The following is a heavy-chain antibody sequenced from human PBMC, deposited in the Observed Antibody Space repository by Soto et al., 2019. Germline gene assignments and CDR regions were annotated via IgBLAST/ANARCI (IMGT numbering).Heavy chain of an antibody. CDR2: ISYDGSNK. CDR3: ARGIAVAGTGYYYGMDV. CDR1: GFTFSSYA. D-gene: IGHD6-19*01. J-gene: IGHJ6*02. V-gene: IGHV3-30-3*01. Sequence: GGSLRLSCAASGFTFSSYAMHWVRQAPGKGLEWVAVISYDGSNKYYADSVKGRFTISRDNSKNTLFLQMNSLSAVDTAVYYCARGIAVAGTGYYYGMDVWGQGT.